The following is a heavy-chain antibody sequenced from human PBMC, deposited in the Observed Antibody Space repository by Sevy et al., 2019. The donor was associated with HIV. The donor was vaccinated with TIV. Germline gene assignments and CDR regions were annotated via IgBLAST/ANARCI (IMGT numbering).Heavy chain of an antibody. D-gene: IGHD3-22*01. J-gene: IGHJ3*02. CDR2: IKQDGSEK. V-gene: IGHV3-7*01. CDR1: GFTFSSYW. Sequence: GGSLRLSCAASGFTFSSYWMSWVRQAPGKGLEWVANIKQDGSEKYYVDSVKGRFTISRDNAKNSLYLQMNSLRAGDTAVYYCARDPANYYDSSGYPTDHRAFDIWGQGTMVTVSS. CDR3: ARDPANYYDSSGYPTDHRAFDI.